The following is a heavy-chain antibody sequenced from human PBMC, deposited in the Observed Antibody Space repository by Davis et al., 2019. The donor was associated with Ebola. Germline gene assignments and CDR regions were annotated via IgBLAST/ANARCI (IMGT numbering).Heavy chain of an antibody. CDR1: GFTFYRYE. D-gene: IGHD3-9*01. V-gene: IGHV3-48*03. CDR2: ISGSATST. J-gene: IGHJ4*02. CDR3: ARDDFSLSRYDTEDH. Sequence: SLKISCAASGFTFYRYEMNWVRQAPGKGLEWVSYISGSATSTFYADSVKGRFTISRDNARDSLYLQMDSLRVEDTAIYYCARDDFSLSRYDTEDHWGQGTLVTVSS.